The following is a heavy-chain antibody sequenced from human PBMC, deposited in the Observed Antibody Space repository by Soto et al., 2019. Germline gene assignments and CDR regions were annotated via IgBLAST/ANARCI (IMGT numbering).Heavy chain of an antibody. D-gene: IGHD5-12*01. CDR3: ARVRYSGYVLDP. CDR1: GFTFSAYW. J-gene: IGHJ5*02. Sequence: PGGSLRLSCVASGFTFSAYWMHWVRQVPGKGLVWVSRINFDGTDSHYADSVKGRFTISRDNAKDTLYLQMNSLRAEDTAVYYCARVRYSGYVLDPWGQGTLVTVSS. V-gene: IGHV3-74*01. CDR2: INFDGTDS.